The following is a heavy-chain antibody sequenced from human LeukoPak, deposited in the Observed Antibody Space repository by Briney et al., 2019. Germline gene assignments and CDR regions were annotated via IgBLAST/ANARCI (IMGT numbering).Heavy chain of an antibody. CDR3: ARLGSYSDC. V-gene: IGHV4-4*09. CDR2: IHSSGST. D-gene: IGHD1-26*01. Sequence: PSETLSLTCTVSDGSISSYYWSWIRKPPGKGLEWIGYIHSSGSTHYNPSLRSRVVTSLDTSKNQFSLKLSSVTAADTTVYYSARLGSYSDCWGQGTLVTVSS. CDR1: DGSISSYY. J-gene: IGHJ4*02.